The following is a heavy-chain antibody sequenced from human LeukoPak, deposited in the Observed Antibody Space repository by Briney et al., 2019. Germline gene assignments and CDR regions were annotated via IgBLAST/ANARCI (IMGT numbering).Heavy chain of an antibody. CDR3: AREDYGDYSVYFQH. V-gene: IGHV1-2*02. J-gene: IGHJ1*01. Sequence: ASVDVSCKASGSTFTRYYMHWVRQAPGLGLEWMRGVIANSGGTRYAQKFRGRLTMTRDTSISTDYMELTRLRSDDTAVYYCAREDYGDYSVYFQHWGQGTLVTVSS. CDR2: VIANSGGT. D-gene: IGHD4-17*01. CDR1: GSTFTRYY.